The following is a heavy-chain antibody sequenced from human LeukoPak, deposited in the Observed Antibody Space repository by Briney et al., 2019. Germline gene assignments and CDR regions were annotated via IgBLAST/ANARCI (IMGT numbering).Heavy chain of an antibody. CDR1: GGSISSYY. CDR2: IYYSGST. D-gene: IGHD6-19*01. Sequence: PSETLSLTCTVSGGSISSYYWSWIRQPPGKGLEWIGYIYYSGSTNYNPSLKSRVTISVDTSKNQFSLKLSSVTAADTAVYYCARSMSSGWYKLGDYYGMDVWGQGTTVTVSS. J-gene: IGHJ6*02. V-gene: IGHV4-59*01. CDR3: ARSMSSGWYKLGDYYGMDV.